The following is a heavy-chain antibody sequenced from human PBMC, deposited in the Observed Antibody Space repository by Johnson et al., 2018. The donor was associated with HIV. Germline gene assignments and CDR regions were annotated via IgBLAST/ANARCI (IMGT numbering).Heavy chain of an antibody. Sequence: QVQLVESGGGVVQTGRSLRLFCAVSGFPFSTYTMHWVRQAPGRALEWVALISYDGSKKYYGDSVKGRFTISRDTSKNTLYLQMNSLRPEDTAVYYCARGRKDIAVVDGLDTDAFDMWGQGTMVTVSS. J-gene: IGHJ3*02. CDR3: ARGRKDIAVVDGLDTDAFDM. CDR1: GFPFSTYT. CDR2: ISYDGSKK. V-gene: IGHV3-30*04. D-gene: IGHD6-19*01.